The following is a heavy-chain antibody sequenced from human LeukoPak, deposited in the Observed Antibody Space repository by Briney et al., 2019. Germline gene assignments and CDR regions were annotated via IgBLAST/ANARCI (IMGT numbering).Heavy chain of an antibody. CDR2: IYYSGST. Sequence: SETLSLTCTVSGGSISSYYWSWIRQPPGKGLERIGYIYYSGSTNYNPSLKSRVTISVDTSKNQFSLKLSSVTAADTAVYYCARDGGWFDPWGQGTLVTVSS. CDR3: ARDGGWFDP. D-gene: IGHD3-16*01. V-gene: IGHV4-59*01. J-gene: IGHJ5*02. CDR1: GGSISSYY.